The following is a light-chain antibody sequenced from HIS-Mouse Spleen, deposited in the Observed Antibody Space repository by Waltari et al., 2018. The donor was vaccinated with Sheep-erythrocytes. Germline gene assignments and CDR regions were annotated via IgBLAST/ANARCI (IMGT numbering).Light chain of an antibody. CDR2: EGS. V-gene: IGLV2-23*01. CDR1: SSDVGSYNL. J-gene: IGLJ3*02. Sequence: QSALTQPASVSGSPGQSITISCTGTSSDVGSYNLVSLYQQHPGKAPKLMLYEGSKRPSGVSNRFSGSKSGNTASLTISGLQAEDEADYYCCSYAGSSTPWVFGGGTKLTVL. CDR3: CSYAGSSTPWV.